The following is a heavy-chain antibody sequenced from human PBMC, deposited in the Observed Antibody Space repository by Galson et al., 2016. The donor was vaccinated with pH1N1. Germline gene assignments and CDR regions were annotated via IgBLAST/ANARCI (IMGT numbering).Heavy chain of an antibody. D-gene: IGHD4-17*01. CDR3: AREGGVNGDYVFSY. Sequence: SVKVSCKASGYTFTTYYIHWVRQAPGQGLEWLGVIDPRVGTTNYAQKFQGRLTMTSDTSTSTVSMELRGLTSDDTAVYFCAREGGVNGDYVFSYWGQGSLVIVSS. J-gene: IGHJ4*02. CDR1: GYTFTTYY. CDR2: IDPRVGTT. V-gene: IGHV1-46*01.